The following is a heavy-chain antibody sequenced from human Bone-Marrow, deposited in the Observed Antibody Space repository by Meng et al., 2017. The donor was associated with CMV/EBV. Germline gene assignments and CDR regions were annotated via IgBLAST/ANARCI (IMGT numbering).Heavy chain of an antibody. CDR1: FTFSGSA. D-gene: IGHD3-9*01. CDR3: STLNHDILTGYYAAY. CDR2: IRTKRRTYAT. Sequence: FTFSGSAIHSVRQASGRGLEWVGRIRTKRRTYATAYTESVEGRFTISRDDSKNTAYLQMNSLKTEDTAIYYCSTLNHDILTGYYAAYWGQGTLVTVSS. J-gene: IGHJ4*02. V-gene: IGHV3-73*01.